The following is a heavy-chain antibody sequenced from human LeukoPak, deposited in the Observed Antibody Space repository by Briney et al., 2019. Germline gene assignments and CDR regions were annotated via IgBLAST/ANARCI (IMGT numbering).Heavy chain of an antibody. CDR1: GYTFTGYY. D-gene: IGHD6-6*01. J-gene: IGHJ4*02. V-gene: IGHV1-2*02. CDR2: INPNSGGT. CDR3: ARRGRSSSNFDF. Sequence: ASVKVSCKASGYTFTGYYIHWVRQAPGQGLEWMGWINPNSGGTNYAQKFEGRVTMTSDTSISTAYMELSRLRSDDTAVYYCARRGRSSSNFDFWGQGTLVTVSS.